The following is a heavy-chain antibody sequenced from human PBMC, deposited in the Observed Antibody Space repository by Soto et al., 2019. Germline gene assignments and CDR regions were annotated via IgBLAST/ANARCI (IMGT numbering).Heavy chain of an antibody. Sequence: PSETLSLTCTVSGGSISSSSYYWGWIRQPPGKGLEWIGSIYYSGSTYYNPSLKSRVTISVDTSKNQFSLKLSSVTAADTAVYYCATPPGGTGRNYYYYGMDLWGQGTTVTVSS. D-gene: IGHD1-1*01. CDR1: GGSISSSSYY. V-gene: IGHV4-39*01. CDR3: ATPPGGTGRNYYYYGMDL. J-gene: IGHJ6*02. CDR2: IYYSGST.